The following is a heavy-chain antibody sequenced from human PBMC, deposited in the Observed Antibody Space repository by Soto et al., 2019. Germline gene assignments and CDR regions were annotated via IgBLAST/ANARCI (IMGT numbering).Heavy chain of an antibody. V-gene: IGHV1-18*01. CDR1: GYTFTRSG. D-gene: IGHD5-12*01. Sequence: ASVKVSCKASGYTFTRSGISWVRQAPGQGPEWMGWISSYNGDTNYAQTFQGRVTMTTDTSTSTAYMELRSLRSDDTAVYYCARDQFIASITDYYYYYGMDVWGQGTTVTVSS. CDR3: ARDQFIASITDYYYYYGMDV. CDR2: ISSYNGDT. J-gene: IGHJ6*02.